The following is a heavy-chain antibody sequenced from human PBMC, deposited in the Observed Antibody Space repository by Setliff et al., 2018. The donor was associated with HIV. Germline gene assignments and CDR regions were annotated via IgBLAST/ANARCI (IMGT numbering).Heavy chain of an antibody. Sequence: GWSLRLSCAASGFTFSGSRMHWVRQASGKGLEWVGRVGSKADNYATMYAASVKGRFTVSRDDSKNTAYLQMDSLKTEDTAVYYCTAFKAGLWGQGTLVTV. CDR1: GFTFSGSR. CDR3: TAFKAGL. V-gene: IGHV3-73*01. CDR2: VGSKADNYAT. D-gene: IGHD3-3*02. J-gene: IGHJ4*02.